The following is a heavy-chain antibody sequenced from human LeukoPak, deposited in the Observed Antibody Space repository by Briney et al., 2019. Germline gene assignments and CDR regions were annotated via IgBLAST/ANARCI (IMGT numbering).Heavy chain of an antibody. CDR2: IYHSGTT. CDR3: VRDNTLSGSLFA. Sequence: SETLSLTCSASGYSIYSTYYWGWIRQSPGKGLEWIGYIYHSGTTYYNPSLTSRVLVSMDTSQNQLSLKLNSVTAADTAVYYCVRDNTLSGSLFAWGQGTLVTVSS. CDR1: GYSIYSTYY. D-gene: IGHD1-26*01. V-gene: IGHV4-38-2*02. J-gene: IGHJ4*02.